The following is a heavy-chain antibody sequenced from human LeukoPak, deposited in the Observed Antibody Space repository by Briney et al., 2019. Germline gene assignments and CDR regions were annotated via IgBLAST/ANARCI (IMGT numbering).Heavy chain of an antibody. CDR2: IRYDGSNK. CDR1: GFTFSSYG. J-gene: IGHJ4*02. V-gene: IGHV3-30*02. D-gene: IGHD1-26*01. CDR3: AIEYLYSGSQLDPDY. Sequence: GGTLRLSCAASGFTFSSYGMSWVRQAPGKGLEWVAFIRYDGSNKYYADSVKGRFTISRDNSKNTLYLQMNSLRAEDTAVYYCAIEYLYSGSQLDPDYWGQGTLVTVSS.